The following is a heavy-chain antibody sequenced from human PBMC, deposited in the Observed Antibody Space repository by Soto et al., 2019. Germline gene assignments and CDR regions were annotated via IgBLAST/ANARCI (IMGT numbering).Heavy chain of an antibody. CDR2: ISGSGGST. V-gene: IGHV3-23*01. J-gene: IGHJ4*02. D-gene: IGHD3-3*01. Sequence: GGSLRLSCAASGFTFSSYAMSWVRQAPGKGLEWVSAISGSGGSTYYADSVKGRFTISRDNSKNTLYLQMNSLRAEDTAVYYCAKEECEYYDFWSGCFDYWGQRTLVTVSS. CDR3: AKEECEYYDFWSGCFDY. CDR1: GFTFSSYA.